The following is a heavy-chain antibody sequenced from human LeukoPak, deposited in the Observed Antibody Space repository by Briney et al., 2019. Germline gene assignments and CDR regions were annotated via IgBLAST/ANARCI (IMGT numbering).Heavy chain of an antibody. CDR1: GGSISSYY. CDR3: ARGTLAVAGNLDY. Sequence: SETLSLTCTVSGGSISSYYWSWIRQPPGEGLEGIGYIYSSGSTNYNPSLKSRVTISVDTSKNQFSLRLSSVTAADTAVYYCARGTLAVAGNLDYWGQGTLVTVSS. V-gene: IGHV4-59*08. CDR2: IYSSGST. J-gene: IGHJ4*02. D-gene: IGHD6-19*01.